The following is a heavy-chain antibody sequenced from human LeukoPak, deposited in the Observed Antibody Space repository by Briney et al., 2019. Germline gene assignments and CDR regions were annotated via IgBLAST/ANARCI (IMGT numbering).Heavy chain of an antibody. D-gene: IGHD1-26*01. CDR3: AKDLLGGDSGSYYEVGVLGMDV. CDR1: GFTFSSYG. J-gene: IGHJ6*02. CDR2: ISYDGSNK. V-gene: IGHV3-30*18. Sequence: GRSLRLSCAVSGFTFSSYGIHWVRQAPGKGLEWVAVISYDGSNKYYADSVKGRFTISRDKSKNTLYLQMNSLRAEDTAVYYCAKDLLGGDSGSYYEVGVLGMDVWGQGTTVTVSS.